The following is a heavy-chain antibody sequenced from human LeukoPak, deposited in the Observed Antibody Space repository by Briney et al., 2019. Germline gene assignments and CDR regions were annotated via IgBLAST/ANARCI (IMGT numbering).Heavy chain of an antibody. CDR2: IYYSGST. CDR3: ARALPVGSYYFDY. J-gene: IGHJ4*02. D-gene: IGHD1-26*01. V-gene: IGHV4-30-4*08. CDR1: GGSISSGDYY. Sequence: SQTLSLTCTVSGGSISSGDYYWSWIRQPPGKGLEWIGYIYYSGSTYYNPSLKSRVTISVDTSKDQFSLKLSPVTAADTAVYYCARALPVGSYYFDYWGQGTLVTVSS.